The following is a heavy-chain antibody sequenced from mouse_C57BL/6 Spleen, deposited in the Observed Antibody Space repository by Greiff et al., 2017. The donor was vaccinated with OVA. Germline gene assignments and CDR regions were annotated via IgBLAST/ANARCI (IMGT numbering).Heavy chain of an antibody. V-gene: IGHV7-3*01. Sequence: EVQLVESGGGLVQPGGSLSLSCAASGFTFTDYYMSWVRQPPGKALEWLGFIRNNANGYTTEYSASVKGRFTISRDNSQSILYRQMNALRAEDSATYYCARWEAYYSKPYAMDYWGQGTSVTVSS. CDR2: IRNNANGYTT. CDR3: ARWEAYYSKPYAMDY. CDR1: GFTFTDYY. D-gene: IGHD2-5*01. J-gene: IGHJ4*01.